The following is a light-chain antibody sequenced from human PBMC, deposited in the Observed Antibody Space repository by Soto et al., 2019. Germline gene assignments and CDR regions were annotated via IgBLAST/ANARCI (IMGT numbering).Light chain of an antibody. CDR2: EVS. CDR3: SSYTNNNLWV. CDR1: SSDVGGYNY. Sequence: QSVLTQPASVSGSPGQSITISCTGTSSDVGGYNYVSWFQQHPDKVPKLIIYEVSNRPSGVSSRFSGSKSGNTASLTISGLQAEDEAVYYCSSYTNNNLWVFGGGTKLTVL. J-gene: IGLJ3*02. V-gene: IGLV2-14*01.